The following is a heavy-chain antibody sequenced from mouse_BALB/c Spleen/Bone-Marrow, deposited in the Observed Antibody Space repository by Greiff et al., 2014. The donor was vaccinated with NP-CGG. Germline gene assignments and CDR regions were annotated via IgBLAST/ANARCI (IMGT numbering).Heavy chain of an antibody. V-gene: IGHV1-54*03. CDR2: NNPGSGGT. Sequence: LQQSGAELVRPGTSVKVSCKASGYAFTNYLIEWVKQRPGQGLEWIGVNNPGSGGTNYNEKFKGMATLTADKSSSTVYMQLSSLTSDDSAVYFCARSIYDGYSEAMDYWGQGTSVTVSS. CDR3: ARSIYDGYSEAMDY. J-gene: IGHJ4*01. CDR1: GYAFTNYL. D-gene: IGHD2-3*01.